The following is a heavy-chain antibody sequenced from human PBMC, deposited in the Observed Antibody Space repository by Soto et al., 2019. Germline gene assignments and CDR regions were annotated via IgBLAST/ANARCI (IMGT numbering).Heavy chain of an antibody. J-gene: IGHJ3*02. CDR1: GFSLSTSGVG. CDR3: ARLSCGGDCYRAFDI. Sequence: QITLKESGPTLVKPTQTLTLTCTFSGFSLSTSGVGVGWIRQPPGKALEWLALIYWDDDKRYSPSLKSRLSIIKDTSKNQVVLTMTNMDPVDTATYYCARLSCGGDCYRAFDIWGQGTMVTVSS. CDR2: IYWDDDK. V-gene: IGHV2-5*02. D-gene: IGHD2-21*02.